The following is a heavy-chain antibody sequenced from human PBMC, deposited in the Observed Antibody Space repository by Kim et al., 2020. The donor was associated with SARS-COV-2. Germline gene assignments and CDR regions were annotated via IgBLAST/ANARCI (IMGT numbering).Heavy chain of an antibody. CDR2: ISGDGGST. J-gene: IGHJ3*02. CDR3: AKDKDYGDSRDAFDI. D-gene: IGHD4-17*01. V-gene: IGHV3-43*02. Sequence: GGSLRLSCAASGFTFDDYSMHWVRQAPGKGLEWVSLISGDGGSTYYADSVKGRFTISRDNSKNSLYLQMNSLRTEDTALYYCAKDKDYGDSRDAFDIWGQGTMVTVSS. CDR1: GFTFDDYS.